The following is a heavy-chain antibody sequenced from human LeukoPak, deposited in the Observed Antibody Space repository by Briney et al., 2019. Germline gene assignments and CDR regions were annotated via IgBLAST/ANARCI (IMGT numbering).Heavy chain of an antibody. V-gene: IGHV2-5*02. D-gene: IGHD5-18*01. J-gene: IGHJ3*02. CDR3: AHTPRGYSYGYGAFDI. Sequence: SGPTLVNPTQTLTLTCTFSGFSLSTSGVGVSWIRQPPGKALEWLALIYWDDDKRYSPSLKSRLTITKDTSKNQVVLTMTNMDPVDTATYYCAHTPRGYSYGYGAFDIWGQGTMVTVSS. CDR2: IYWDDDK. CDR1: GFSLSTSGVG.